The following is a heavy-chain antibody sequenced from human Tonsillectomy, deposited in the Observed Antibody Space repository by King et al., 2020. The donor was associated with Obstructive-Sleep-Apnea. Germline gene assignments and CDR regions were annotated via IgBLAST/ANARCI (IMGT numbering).Heavy chain of an antibody. CDR1: GFTFSSYS. CDR3: ARAGLGRWELPAGFDY. V-gene: IGHV3-48*04. CDR2: ISSSSSTI. D-gene: IGHD1-26*01. J-gene: IGHJ4*02. Sequence: VQLVESGGGLVQPGGSLRLSCAASGFTFSSYSMNWVRQAPGKGLEWVSYISSSSSTIYYADSVKGRFTISRDNAKNSLYLQMNSLRAEDTAVYYCARAGLGRWELPAGFDYWGQGTLVTVSS.